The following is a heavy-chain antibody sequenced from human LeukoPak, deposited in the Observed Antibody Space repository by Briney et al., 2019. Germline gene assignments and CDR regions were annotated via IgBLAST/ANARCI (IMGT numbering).Heavy chain of an antibody. CDR2: IIPIFGTA. D-gene: IGHD2-15*01. V-gene: IGHV1-69*05. CDR3: AMPRYCSGGSCYSEVGNDY. J-gene: IGHJ4*02. Sequence: SVKVSCKASGGTFSSYAISWVRQAPGQGLEWMGRIIPIFGTANYAQKFQGRVTITTDESTSTAYMELSSLRSEDTAVYYCAMPRYCSGGSCYSEVGNDYWGQGTLVTVSS. CDR1: GGTFSSYA.